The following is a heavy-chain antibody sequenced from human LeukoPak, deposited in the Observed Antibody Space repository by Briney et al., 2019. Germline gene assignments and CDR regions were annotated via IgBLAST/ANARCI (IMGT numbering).Heavy chain of an antibody. D-gene: IGHD3-3*01. J-gene: IGHJ6*03. Sequence: KSSETPSLTCAVSGGSISSNNWWSWVRQSPVKGLEWIGEIYHSGSTNYSPSLKSRVTISVDKSKNQFSLKLSSVTAADTAVYYCARVFGHGRDYYYYQMDVWGKGTTVTVSS. V-gene: IGHV4-4*02. CDR1: GGSISSNNW. CDR3: ARVFGHGRDYYYYQMDV. CDR2: IYHSGST.